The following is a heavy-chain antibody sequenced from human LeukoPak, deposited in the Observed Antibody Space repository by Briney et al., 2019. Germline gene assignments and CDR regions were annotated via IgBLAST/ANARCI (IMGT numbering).Heavy chain of an antibody. V-gene: IGHV3-30*04. CDR1: GISFGDYA. CDR3: AKDNNYGLRPYYFDY. Sequence: GGSLRLSCTASGISFGDYAMSWVRQAPGKGLEWVALISFDGSNKYYVDSVKGRFTISRDNSKNTLNLQMNSLRGEDTAVYYCAKDNNYGLRPYYFDYWGQGTLVTVSS. CDR2: ISFDGSNK. J-gene: IGHJ4*02. D-gene: IGHD3-10*01.